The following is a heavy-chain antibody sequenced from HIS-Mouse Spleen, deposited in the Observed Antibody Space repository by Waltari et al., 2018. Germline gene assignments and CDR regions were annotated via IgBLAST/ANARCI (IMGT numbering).Heavy chain of an antibody. Sequence: QLQLQESGPGLVKPSETLSLTCTVSGGSISSSSYYWGWIRQPPGKGLEWIGSIYYSGSTYSNPSLKSRVTISVDTSKNLFSLKLSSVTAADTAVYYCAREIPYSSSCYDWYFDLWGRGTLVTVSS. V-gene: IGHV4-39*07. CDR2: IYYSGST. J-gene: IGHJ2*01. D-gene: IGHD6-13*01. CDR1: GGSISSSSYY. CDR3: AREIPYSSSCYDWYFDL.